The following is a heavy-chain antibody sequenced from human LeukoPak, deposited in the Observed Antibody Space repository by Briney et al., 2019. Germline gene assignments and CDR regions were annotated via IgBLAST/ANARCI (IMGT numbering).Heavy chain of an antibody. V-gene: IGHV4-61*02. J-gene: IGHJ4*02. D-gene: IGHD5-18*01. CDR3: ASEDTAIDY. CDR2: IYTSGST. Sequence: SETLSLTCTVSGGSISSGSYYWSWIRQPAGKGLEWIGRIYTSGSTNYNPSLKSRVTISVDTSKNQFPLKLSSVTAADTAVYYCASEDTAIDYWGQGTLVTVSS. CDR1: GGSISSGSYY.